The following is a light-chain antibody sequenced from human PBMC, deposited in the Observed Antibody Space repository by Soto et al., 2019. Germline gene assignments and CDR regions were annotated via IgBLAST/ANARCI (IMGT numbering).Light chain of an antibody. Sequence: EIVMTQSPATLSVSPGERATLSCRASQSVSSYLAWYQQKPGQAPRLLIYGASTRATGIPARFSGSGSGTEFTLTISSLQSEDFAGYYCQQYNNWWTFGQGTKVEIK. CDR3: QQYNNWWT. V-gene: IGKV3-15*01. CDR1: QSVSSY. CDR2: GAS. J-gene: IGKJ1*01.